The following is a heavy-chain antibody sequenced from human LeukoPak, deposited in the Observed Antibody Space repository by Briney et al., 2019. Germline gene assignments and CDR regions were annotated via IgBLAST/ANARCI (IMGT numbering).Heavy chain of an antibody. CDR3: ARHPDEDDFWSGYLDY. J-gene: IGHJ4*02. Sequence: GGALQISCKGSGCRFTTYWIGWGRRMPGKGLEGMGIIYPGGSDNRYSTYFEGQVTISADKYNSTTSLQWSSMQASDTAMYYCARHPDEDDFWSGYLDYWGQGTLVTVSS. V-gene: IGHV5-51*01. CDR1: GCRFTTYW. CDR2: IYPGGSDN. D-gene: IGHD3-3*01.